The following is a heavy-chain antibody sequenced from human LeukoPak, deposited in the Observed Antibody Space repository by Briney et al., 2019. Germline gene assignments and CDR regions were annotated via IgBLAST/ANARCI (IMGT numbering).Heavy chain of an antibody. J-gene: IGHJ4*02. CDR1: GYTFTSYD. CDR3: ARDLGYGSHLYYFDY. CDR2: MNPNSGAT. Sequence: ASVKVSCKASGYTFTSYDFNWLRQATGQGPEWMGWMNPNSGATGYAQKFQGRVTMTRSASINTAYMELSNLRSEDTAVYYCARDLGYGSHLYYFDYWGQGTLVTVSS. V-gene: IGHV1-8*01. D-gene: IGHD4-17*01.